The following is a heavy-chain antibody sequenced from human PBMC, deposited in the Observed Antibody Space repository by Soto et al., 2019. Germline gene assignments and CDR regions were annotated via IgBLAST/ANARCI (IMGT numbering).Heavy chain of an antibody. CDR3: ARVGEDYGDSSDY. CDR1: GFTVSSNY. J-gene: IGHJ4*02. D-gene: IGHD4-17*01. V-gene: IGHV3-66*01. CDR2: LYSEDTT. Sequence: GGSLRLSCAASGFTVSSNYMSWVLQAPGKGLEWVSVLYSEDTTYYTDSVKGRFTTSRDNSKNTLYLQMNSLRVEDTAVYYCARVGEDYGDSSDYWGQGTLVTVSS.